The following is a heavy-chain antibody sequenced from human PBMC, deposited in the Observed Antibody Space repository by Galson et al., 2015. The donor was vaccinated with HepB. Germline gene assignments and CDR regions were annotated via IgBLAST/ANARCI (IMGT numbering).Heavy chain of an antibody. Sequence: SLRLSCAASGFTFSSYEMNWVRQAPGKGLERVSYISSSGSTIYYADSVKGRFTISRDNAKNSLYLQMNSLRAEDTAVYYCARYCSSTSCHDAFDIWGQGTMVTVSS. V-gene: IGHV3-48*03. CDR3: ARYCSSTSCHDAFDI. CDR1: GFTFSSYE. CDR2: ISSSGSTI. D-gene: IGHD2-2*01. J-gene: IGHJ3*02.